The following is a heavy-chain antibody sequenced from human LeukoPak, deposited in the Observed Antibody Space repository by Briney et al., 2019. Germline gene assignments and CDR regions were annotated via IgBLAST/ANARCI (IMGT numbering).Heavy chain of an antibody. CDR1: GGSISSSSYY. CDR3: AREDPRTKVPEGMDV. CDR2: IYYSGST. V-gene: IGHV4-39*07. Sequence: SETLSLTCTVSGGSISSSSYYWGWIRQPPGKGLEWLGSIYYSGSTYYNPSLKSRVTISVDTSKNQFSLKLSSVTAADTAVYYCAREDPRTKVPEGMDVWGQGTTVTVSS. J-gene: IGHJ6*02. D-gene: IGHD4/OR15-4a*01.